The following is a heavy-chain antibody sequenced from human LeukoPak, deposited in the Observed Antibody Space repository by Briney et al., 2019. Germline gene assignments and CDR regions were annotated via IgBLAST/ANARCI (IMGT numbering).Heavy chain of an antibody. CDR2: IYYSGST. J-gene: IGHJ6*02. CDR3: ARDKDFYGMDV. D-gene: IGHD2-15*01. Sequence: SETLSLTCSVSGGSISSDYWSWIRQPPGKGLEWIGYIYYSGSTYYNPSLKSRVTISVDTSKNQFSLKLSSVTAADTAVYYCARDKDFYGMDVWGQGTTVTVSS. CDR1: GGSISSDY. V-gene: IGHV4-59*12.